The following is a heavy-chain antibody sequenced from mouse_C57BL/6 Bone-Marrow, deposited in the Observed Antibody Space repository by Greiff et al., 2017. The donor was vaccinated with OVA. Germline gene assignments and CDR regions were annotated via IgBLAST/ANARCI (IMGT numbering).Heavy chain of an antibody. J-gene: IGHJ3*01. V-gene: IGHV1-26*01. CDR1: GYTFTDYY. CDR3: GRGELGGGFAY. CDR2: INPNNGGT. Sequence: EVQLQQSGPELVKPGASVKISCKASGYTFTDYYMNWVKQSHGKSLEWIGDINPNNGGTSYNQKFKGKATLTVDKSSSTAYMELRSLTSEDSAVYYWGRGELGGGFAYWGQGTLVTVSA. D-gene: IGHD4-1*01.